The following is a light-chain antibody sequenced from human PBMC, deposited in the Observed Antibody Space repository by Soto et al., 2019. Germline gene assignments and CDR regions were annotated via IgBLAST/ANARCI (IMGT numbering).Light chain of an antibody. Sequence: QSVLTQPPSASGSPGQSVTISCTGTSSDIGSYNYVSWYQQHPGKAPKLMIYEVTKRPSGVPDRFSGSKSGNTASLTVSGLQAEDEADFYCSSYAGYNKVIFGGGTKVTVL. CDR2: EVT. CDR1: SSDIGSYNY. CDR3: SSYAGYNKVI. J-gene: IGLJ2*01. V-gene: IGLV2-8*01.